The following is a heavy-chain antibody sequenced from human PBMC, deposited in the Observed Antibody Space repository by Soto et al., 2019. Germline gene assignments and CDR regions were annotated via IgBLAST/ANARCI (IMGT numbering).Heavy chain of an antibody. Sequence: QVQLQESGPGLVKPSGTLSLTCAVSGGSISSSNWWSWVRQPPGKGLEWIGEIYHSGSTNYNPSLKGSVTLSVDKSKYHFPRKLSYVTAADTAVYSCARGGAVVEMAPCLDYWGQGTLVTVSS. CDR2: IYHSGST. CDR3: ARGGAVVEMAPCLDY. V-gene: IGHV4-4*02. J-gene: IGHJ4*02. D-gene: IGHD3-16*01. CDR1: GGSISSSNW.